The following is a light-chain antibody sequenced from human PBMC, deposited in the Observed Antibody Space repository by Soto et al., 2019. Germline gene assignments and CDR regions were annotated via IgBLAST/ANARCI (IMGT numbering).Light chain of an antibody. J-gene: IGKJ5*01. CDR1: QSVGSSS. V-gene: IGKV3-11*01. CDR2: DAS. CDR3: QQRRNWPPST. Sequence: VVTQSTGSLFFSRGGGSTPACMDSQSVGSSSLGWYQQKPGQAPRLLIYDASNRATGIPARFSGSGSGTDFTLTISSLEPEDFAVYYCQQRRNWPPSTFGQGTRLEIK.